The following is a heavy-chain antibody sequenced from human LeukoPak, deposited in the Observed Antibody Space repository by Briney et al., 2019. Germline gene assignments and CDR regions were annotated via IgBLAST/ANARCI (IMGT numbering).Heavy chain of an antibody. V-gene: IGHV3-30*04. CDR1: GFTFSSYA. CDR3: ARDQSIVVVPAAILDY. Sequence: GGSLRLSCAASGFTFSSYAMHWVRQAPGKGLERGAVISYDGSNKYYADSVKGRFTISRDNSKNTLYLQMNSLRAEDTAVYYCARDQSIVVVPAAILDYWGQGTLVTVSS. CDR2: ISYDGSNK. J-gene: IGHJ4*02. D-gene: IGHD2-2*02.